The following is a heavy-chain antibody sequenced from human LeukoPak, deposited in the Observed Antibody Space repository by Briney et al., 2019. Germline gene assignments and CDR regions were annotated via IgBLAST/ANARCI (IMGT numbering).Heavy chain of an antibody. CDR2: IYHSETT. CDR3: ARGGRWAYGDYLFDY. D-gene: IGHD4-17*01. J-gene: IGHJ4*02. V-gene: IGHV4-4*02. CDR1: GGSISSPTW. Sequence: PSETLSLTCAVSGGSISSPTWWTWVRQPPGKGLEWIGEIYHSETTNYNPSLQSRVTISVDTSKNQFSLKLSSVTAADTAVYYCARGGRWAYGDYLFDYWGQGTLVTVSS.